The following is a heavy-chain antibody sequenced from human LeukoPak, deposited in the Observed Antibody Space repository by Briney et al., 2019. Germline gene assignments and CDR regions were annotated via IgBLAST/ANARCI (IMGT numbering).Heavy chain of an antibody. CDR1: GFTFSSYG. J-gene: IGHJ6*03. CDR3: ARAAPYSSSWYGSYYYYMDV. Sequence: PGGSLRLSCAASGFTFSSYGMHWVRQAPGKGLEWVAFIRYDGSNKYYADSVKGRFTISRDNSKNTLYLQMNSLRAEDTAVYYCARAAPYSSSWYGSYYYYMDVWGKGTTVTVSS. V-gene: IGHV3-30*02. CDR2: IRYDGSNK. D-gene: IGHD6-13*01.